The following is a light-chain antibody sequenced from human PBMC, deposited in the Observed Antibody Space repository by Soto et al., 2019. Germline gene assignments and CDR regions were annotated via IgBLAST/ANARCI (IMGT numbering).Light chain of an antibody. CDR2: TAS. Sequence: DIQVTQSPSFLSASVGDRVTITCRASRSIRTYLNWYQQRPGKPPNLLIQTASTLQGGVPSRFSGSGSGTDFTLTISSLQPEDFATYYCQQTYSTFNSFGQGTKLEIK. CDR1: RSIRTY. J-gene: IGKJ2*03. V-gene: IGKV1-39*01. CDR3: QQTYSTFNS.